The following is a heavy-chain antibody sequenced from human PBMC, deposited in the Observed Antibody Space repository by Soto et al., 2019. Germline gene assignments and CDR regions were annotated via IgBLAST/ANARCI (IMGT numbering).Heavy chain of an antibody. D-gene: IGHD7-27*01. CDR2: IKSKTDGGTT. CDR3: TTDAPGSGYYYGMDV. Sequence: EVQLVESGGGLVKPGGSIRLSCAASGFTFSNAWMNWVRQAPGKGLEWVGRIKSKTDGGTTDYAAPVKGRFTISRDDSKNTLYLQMNSLKTEDTAVYYCTTDAPGSGYYYGMDVWGQATTVTVSS. CDR1: GFTFSNAW. V-gene: IGHV3-15*07. J-gene: IGHJ6*02.